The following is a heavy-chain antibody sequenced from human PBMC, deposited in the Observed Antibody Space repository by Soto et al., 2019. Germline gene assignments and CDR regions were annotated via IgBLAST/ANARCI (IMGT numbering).Heavy chain of an antibody. V-gene: IGHV3-23*01. CDR3: AKDFPYYYDSRGYNPYAY. Sequence: EVQLLESGGGLVQPGGSLRLSCAASGFTFSSYAMSWVRQAPGKGLEWVSAISGSGGSTYYADSVKGRFTISRDNSKNTLYLQMNSLRAEDTTVYYCAKDFPYYYDSRGYNPYAYRGQGTLVTVSS. D-gene: IGHD3-22*01. J-gene: IGHJ4*02. CDR2: ISGSGGST. CDR1: GFTFSSYA.